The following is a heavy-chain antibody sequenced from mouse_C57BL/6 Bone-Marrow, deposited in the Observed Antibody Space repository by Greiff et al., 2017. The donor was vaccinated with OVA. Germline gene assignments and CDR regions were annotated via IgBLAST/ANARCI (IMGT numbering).Heavy chain of an antibody. Sequence: EVKVEESGGGLVQPGGSMKLSCAASGFTFSDAWMDWVRQSPEKGLEWVAEIRNKANNHATYYAESVKGRFTISRDDSKSSVYLQMNSLRAEDTGIYYCTRPPPDGSSSLWYFDVWGAGTTVTVSS. CDR3: TRPPPDGSSSLWYFDV. CDR2: IRNKANNHAT. J-gene: IGHJ1*01. D-gene: IGHD1-1*01. V-gene: IGHV6-6*01. CDR1: GFTFSDAW.